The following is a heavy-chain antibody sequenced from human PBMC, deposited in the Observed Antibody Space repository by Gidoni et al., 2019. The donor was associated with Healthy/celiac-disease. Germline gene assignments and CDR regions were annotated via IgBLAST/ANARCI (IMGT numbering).Heavy chain of an antibody. J-gene: IGHJ4*02. CDR3: ARVTAMVTHTYSSSWETFDY. D-gene: IGHD6-13*01. CDR2: INAGIGNT. V-gene: IGHV1-3*01. CDR1: GYTFTSYA. Sequence: VQLVQSGAEVKKPGASVKVSCKASGYTFTSYAMHWVRQAPGQRLEWMGWINAGIGNTKYSQKFQGRVTITRDTSASTAYMELSSLRSEDTAVYYCARVTAMVTHTYSSSWETFDYWGQGTLVTVSS.